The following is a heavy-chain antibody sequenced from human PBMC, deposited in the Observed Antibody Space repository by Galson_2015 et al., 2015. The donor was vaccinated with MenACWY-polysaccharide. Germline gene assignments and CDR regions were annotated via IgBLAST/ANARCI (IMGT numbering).Heavy chain of an antibody. D-gene: IGHD1-26*01. V-gene: IGHV4-59*01. CDR2: SYTGTT. CDR3: ARDGAHYHYYMDV. Sequence: SYTGTTNYNPSLKSRVTISVDTSKNQYSLKLSSVTAADTAIYYCARDGAHYHYYMDVWGKGTTVTVSS. J-gene: IGHJ6*03.